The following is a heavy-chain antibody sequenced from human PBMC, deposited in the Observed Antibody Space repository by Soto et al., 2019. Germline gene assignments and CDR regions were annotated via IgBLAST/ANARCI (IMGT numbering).Heavy chain of an antibody. J-gene: IGHJ5*02. CDR2: ISSSSSYI. CDR3: ARGKTIVATTMTVDDWFDP. Sequence: GGSLRLSCAASGFTFSSYSMNWVRQAPGKGLEWVSSISSSSSYIYYADSVKGRFTISRDNAKNSLYLQMNSLRAEDTAVYYCARGKTIVATTMTVDDWFDPWGQGTLVTVSS. D-gene: IGHD5-12*01. CDR1: GFTFSSYS. V-gene: IGHV3-21*01.